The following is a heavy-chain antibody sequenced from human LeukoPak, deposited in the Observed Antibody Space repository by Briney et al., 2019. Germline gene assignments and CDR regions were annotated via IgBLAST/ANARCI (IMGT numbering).Heavy chain of an antibody. CDR2: INHSGST. CDR3: ARGRYYGSGSYYY. Sequence: PPETLSLTCAVYGGSFSGYYWSWIRQPPGKGLEWIGEINHSGSTNYNPSLKSRVTISVDTSKNQFSLKLSSVTAADTAVYYCARGRYYGSGSYYYWGQGTLVTVSS. J-gene: IGHJ4*02. D-gene: IGHD3-10*01. V-gene: IGHV4-34*01. CDR1: GGSFSGYY.